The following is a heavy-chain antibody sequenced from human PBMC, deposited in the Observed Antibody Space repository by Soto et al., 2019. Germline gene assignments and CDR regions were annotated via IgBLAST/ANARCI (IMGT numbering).Heavy chain of an antibody. Sequence: SETLSLTCTVSGGSISSSSYYWGWIRQPPGKGLEWIGSIYYSGSTYYNPSLKSRVTISVDTSKNQFSLKLSSVTAADTAVYYCARLGGSGSYAFIYYYYGMDVWGQGTTVTVSS. CDR3: ARLGGSGSYAFIYYYYGMDV. CDR2: IYYSGST. CDR1: GGSISSSSYY. V-gene: IGHV4-39*01. D-gene: IGHD1-26*01. J-gene: IGHJ6*02.